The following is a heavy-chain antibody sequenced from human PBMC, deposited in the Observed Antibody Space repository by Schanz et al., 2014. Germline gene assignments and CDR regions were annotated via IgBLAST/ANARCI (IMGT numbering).Heavy chain of an antibody. D-gene: IGHD3-3*01. Sequence: VQLVESGGGLIQPGGPLRLSCAASGFSFSDYYMSWIRQAPGKGLEWISFMNTGRNNINYADSVKGRFTISRDNTKKSLFLQRNSLRADDTAEYYCARDRGSGGENWYFELWGRGTLVTVSS. CDR2: MNTGRNNI. J-gene: IGHJ2*01. V-gene: IGHV3-11*05. CDR3: ARDRGSGGENWYFEL. CDR1: GFSFSDYY.